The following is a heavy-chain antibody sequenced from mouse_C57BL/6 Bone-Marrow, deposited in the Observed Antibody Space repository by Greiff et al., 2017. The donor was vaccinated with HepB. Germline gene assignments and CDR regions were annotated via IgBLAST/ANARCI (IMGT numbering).Heavy chain of an antibody. V-gene: IGHV14-4*01. CDR2: IDPENGDT. D-gene: IGHD1-1*01. J-gene: IGHJ4*01. Sequence: VQLQQSGAELVRPGASVKLSCTASGFNIKDDYMHWVKQRPEQGLEWIGWIDPENGDTEYASKFQGKATRTADTSSNTAYLQLSSLTSEDTAVYYCTTFYGSSYYYAMDYWGQGTSVTVSS. CDR3: TTFYGSSYYYAMDY. CDR1: GFNIKDDY.